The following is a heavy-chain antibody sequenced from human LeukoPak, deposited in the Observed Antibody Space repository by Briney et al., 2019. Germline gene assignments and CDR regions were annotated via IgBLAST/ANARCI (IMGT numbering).Heavy chain of an antibody. Sequence: SETLSLTCTVSGGSISSYWWSWVRQPPGTALEWIGNIHDSGSTHYNPSLKGRVTISMDTSKNQFSLELTSVTAADTAVYYCARRIKFSSGWYTDYWGQGTLVTVSS. D-gene: IGHD6-19*01. CDR1: GGSISSYW. CDR2: IHDSGST. CDR3: ARRIKFSSGWYTDY. J-gene: IGHJ4*02. V-gene: IGHV4-59*08.